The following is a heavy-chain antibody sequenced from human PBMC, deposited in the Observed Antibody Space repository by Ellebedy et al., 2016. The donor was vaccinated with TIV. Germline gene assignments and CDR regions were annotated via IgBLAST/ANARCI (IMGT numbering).Heavy chain of an antibody. V-gene: IGHV1-2*06. CDR1: GYTFTAYN. Sequence: AASVKVSCKASGYTFTAYNMHWARQAPGQGLEWMGRINPSSGATDYAQTFQARVTMTRDTSISTAYLEVSRLRSDDTAVFYCARSAHYGDYDYWGQGTQVTVSS. CDR3: ARSAHYGDYDY. D-gene: IGHD4-17*01. CDR2: INPSSGAT. J-gene: IGHJ4*02.